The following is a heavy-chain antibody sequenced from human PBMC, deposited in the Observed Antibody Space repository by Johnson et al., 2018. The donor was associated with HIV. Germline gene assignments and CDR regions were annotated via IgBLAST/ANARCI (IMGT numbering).Heavy chain of an antibody. CDR3: ARVYVVSHSDFWSGYYNPFDI. CDR1: GFTFSSYA. CDR2: ISYDGSNK. J-gene: IGHJ3*02. D-gene: IGHD3-3*01. Sequence: QVQLVESGGGVVQPGRSLSLSCAASGFTFSSYAMHWVRQAPGTGLEWVAVISYDGSNKSYAASVKGRFTISRANSKNTLYLQMTSLRAEETALYYCARVYVVSHSDFWSGYYNPFDIWGQGTMVTVSS. V-gene: IGHV3-30-3*01.